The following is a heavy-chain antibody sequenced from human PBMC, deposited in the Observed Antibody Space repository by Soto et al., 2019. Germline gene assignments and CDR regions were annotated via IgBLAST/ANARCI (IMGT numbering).Heavy chain of an antibody. Sequence: GGSLRLSCAASGFTFSSYAMSWVRQAPGKGLEWVSGISGSGGSTYFADSVKGRFTISRDNSKNTLYLQMNSLRAEDTAVYYCAKHAYCGDDCYSPTWNWGQGTLVTVSS. CDR2: ISGSGGST. J-gene: IGHJ4*02. V-gene: IGHV3-23*01. D-gene: IGHD2-21*02. CDR1: GFTFSSYA. CDR3: AKHAYCGDDCYSPTWN.